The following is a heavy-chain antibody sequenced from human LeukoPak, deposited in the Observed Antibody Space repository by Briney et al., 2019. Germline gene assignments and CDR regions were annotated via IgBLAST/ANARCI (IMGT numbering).Heavy chain of an antibody. V-gene: IGHV3-23*01. CDR2: IGGSGGST. Sequence: PGGSLRLSRAASGFAFSSYAMSWVRQAPGKGLEWVSVIGGSGGSTYYADSVKGRFTISRDNSKNTLYLQMSSLRAEDTAVYYCAKKKRELRGFDYWGQGTLVTVSS. J-gene: IGHJ4*02. CDR1: GFAFSSYA. D-gene: IGHD1-7*01. CDR3: AKKKRELRGFDY.